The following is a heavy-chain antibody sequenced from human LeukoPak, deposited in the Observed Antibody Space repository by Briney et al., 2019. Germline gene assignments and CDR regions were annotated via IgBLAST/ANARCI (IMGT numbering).Heavy chain of an antibody. J-gene: IGHJ4*02. Sequence: GGSLRLSCAASGFPFSSYAMSWVRLAPGKGLEWVSALSGSGDSTYYADSVKGRFTISRDNSKNTLFLQMNSLRAEDTAVYYCAKSHASIWNVYDYWGQGTLVAVSS. V-gene: IGHV3-23*01. CDR1: GFPFSSYA. CDR2: LSGSGDST. CDR3: AKSHASIWNVYDY. D-gene: IGHD1-1*01.